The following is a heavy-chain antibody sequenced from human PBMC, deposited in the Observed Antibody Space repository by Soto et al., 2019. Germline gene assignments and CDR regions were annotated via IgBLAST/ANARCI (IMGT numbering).Heavy chain of an antibody. V-gene: IGHV1-69*06. CDR3: ASGWALLTPGGTGAYFDY. CDR2: IIPIFGTA. CDR1: GGTFSSYA. J-gene: IGHJ4*02. D-gene: IGHD1-26*01. Sequence: QVQLVQSGAEVKKPGSSVKVSCKASGGTFSSYAISWVRQAPGQGLEWMGGIIPIFGTANYAQKFQGRVTITADKSTCTAYMERSSLGSEETAVYYCASGWALLTPGGTGAYFDYWGQGTLVTVSS.